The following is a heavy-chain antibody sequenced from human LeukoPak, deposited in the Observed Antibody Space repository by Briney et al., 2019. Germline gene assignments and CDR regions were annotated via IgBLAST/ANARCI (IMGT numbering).Heavy chain of an antibody. CDR1: GLTFSNYW. CDR3: ARVNARPGTSWYFDY. CDR2: IKEDGSEK. J-gene: IGHJ4*02. D-gene: IGHD6-13*01. Sequence: GGSLRLSCAASGLTFSNYWMTWVRQAPGKGLEWVANIKEDGSEKYYVDSVKGRFTISRDSAKNSLYLQMNSLRAEDTAVYYCARVNARPGTSWYFDYWGQGTLVTVSS. V-gene: IGHV3-7*03.